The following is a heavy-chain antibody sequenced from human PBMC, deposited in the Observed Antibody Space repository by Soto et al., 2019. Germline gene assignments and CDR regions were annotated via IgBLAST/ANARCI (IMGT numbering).Heavy chain of an antibody. D-gene: IGHD4-17*01. J-gene: IGHJ3*02. Sequence: QVQLVESGGGVVQPGRSLRLSCAASGFTFSSYGMHWVRQAPGKGLEWVAVIWYDGSNKYYADSVKGRFTISRDNSKNTLYLQMNSLRAEDTAVYYCARDADYGDYVIRAFDIWGQGTMVTVSS. V-gene: IGHV3-33*01. CDR1: GFTFSSYG. CDR2: IWYDGSNK. CDR3: ARDADYGDYVIRAFDI.